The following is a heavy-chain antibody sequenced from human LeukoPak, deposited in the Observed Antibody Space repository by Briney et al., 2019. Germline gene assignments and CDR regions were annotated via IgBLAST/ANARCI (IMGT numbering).Heavy chain of an antibody. CDR1: GFTFGDYA. V-gene: IGHV3-11*01. CDR3: ARDTFGELDFDY. J-gene: IGHJ4*02. CDR2: ISSSGSTI. D-gene: IGHD3-10*01. Sequence: PGGSLRLSRAASGFTFGDYAMSWIRQAPGKGLEWVSYISSSGSTIYYADSVKGRFTISRDNAKNSLYLQMNSLRAEDTAVYYCARDTFGELDFDYWGQGTLVTVSS.